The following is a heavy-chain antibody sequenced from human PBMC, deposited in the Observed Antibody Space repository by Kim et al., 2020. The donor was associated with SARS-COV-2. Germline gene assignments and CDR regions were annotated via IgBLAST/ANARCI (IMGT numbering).Heavy chain of an antibody. V-gene: IGHV3-30*04. Sequence: GGSLRLSCAASGFTFSSYAMHWVRQAPGKGLEWVAVISYDGSNKYYADSVKGRFTISRDNSKNTLYLQMNSLRAEDTAVYYCARDPGILWFGEYFPDDWGQGTLVTVSS. J-gene: IGHJ4*02. CDR3: ARDPGILWFGEYFPDD. D-gene: IGHD3-10*01. CDR1: GFTFSSYA. CDR2: ISYDGSNK.